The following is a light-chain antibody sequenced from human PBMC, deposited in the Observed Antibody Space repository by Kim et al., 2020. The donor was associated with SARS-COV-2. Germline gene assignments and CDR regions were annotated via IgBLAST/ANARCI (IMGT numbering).Light chain of an antibody. CDR1: SSNIGAGYH. CDR3: QSYDTSLTGGV. Sequence: QSVLTQPPSVSGAPGQRVTISCTGSSSNIGAGYHVHWYQQFPGTAPKLLIYGNTNRPSGVPDRFSGSKSGTSASLAITGLQAEDEADYYCQSYDTSLTGGVFGGGTQLTVL. J-gene: IGLJ3*02. V-gene: IGLV1-40*01. CDR2: GNT.